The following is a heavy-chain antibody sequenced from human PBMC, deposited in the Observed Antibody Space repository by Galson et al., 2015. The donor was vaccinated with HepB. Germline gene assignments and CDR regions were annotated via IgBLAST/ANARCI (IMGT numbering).Heavy chain of an antibody. CDR3: ARGPPQYYDILTGYYLY. V-gene: IGHV1-69*13. CDR2: IIPIFGTA. D-gene: IGHD3-9*01. CDR1: GGTFSSYA. Sequence: SVTVSCKASGGTFSSYAISWVRQAPGQGLEWMGGIIPIFGTANYAQKFQGRVTITADESTSTAYMELSSLRSEDTAVYYCARGPPQYYDILTGYYLYWGQGTLVTVSS. J-gene: IGHJ4*02.